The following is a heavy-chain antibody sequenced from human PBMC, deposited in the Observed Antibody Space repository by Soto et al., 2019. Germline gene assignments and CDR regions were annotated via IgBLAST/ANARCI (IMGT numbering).Heavy chain of an antibody. CDR1: GFTFSTYA. CDR3: ANKAGYRDYCPFDF. D-gene: IGHD3-16*02. CDR2: ISDTGANT. Sequence: GGSLRLSCAVSGFTFSTYAMSWVRQTPGKGLEWISTISDTGANTYYADSVKGRFTISRDNSKNTLYLQMNSLRAEDTAVYYCANKAGYRDYCPFDFWGQGALVTVSS. V-gene: IGHV3-23*01. J-gene: IGHJ4*02.